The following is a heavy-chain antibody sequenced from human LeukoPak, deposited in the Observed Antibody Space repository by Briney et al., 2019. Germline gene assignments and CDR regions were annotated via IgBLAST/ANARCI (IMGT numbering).Heavy chain of an antibody. CDR1: GYTFPYYW. J-gene: IGHJ4*02. Sequence: GESLQISCKGSGYTFPYYWSAWVRQLPGKGLEWMGIIYPDDSDTRYSPSFQGLVTISAAKSITTAYLQWSSLKASDTAMYYCARLPSSSWYTVDYWGQGTLVTVSS. CDR3: ARLPSSSWYTVDY. D-gene: IGHD6-13*01. CDR2: IYPDDSDT. V-gene: IGHV5-51*01.